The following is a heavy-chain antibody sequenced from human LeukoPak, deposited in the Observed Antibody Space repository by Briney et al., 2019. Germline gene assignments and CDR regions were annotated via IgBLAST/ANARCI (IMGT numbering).Heavy chain of an antibody. CDR1: GFTFDDYA. J-gene: IGHJ6*03. Sequence: GGSLRLSCAASGFTFDDYAMHWVRQAPGKGLEWVSGISWNSGSRGYADSVKGRFTISRDNAKNSLYLQMNSLRAEDTAVYYCATWDCSSTSCYYYMDVWGKGTTVTVSS. D-gene: IGHD2-2*01. CDR2: ISWNSGSR. CDR3: ATWDCSSTSCYYYMDV. V-gene: IGHV3-9*01.